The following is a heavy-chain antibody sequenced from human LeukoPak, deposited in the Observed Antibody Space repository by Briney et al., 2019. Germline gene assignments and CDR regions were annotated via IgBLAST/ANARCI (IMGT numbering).Heavy chain of an antibody. Sequence: GGSLRLSCAASGFTYTSYAMSWVRQAPGKGLEWVSGISNSGSDTYYADSVKGRLTVSKDNSKNTLYLQMNNLRAEDTAVYYCARVGYTSGWYRNWGQGTLVTVSS. V-gene: IGHV3-23*01. J-gene: IGHJ4*02. CDR2: ISNSGSDT. D-gene: IGHD6-19*01. CDR1: GFTYTSYA. CDR3: ARVGYTSGWYRN.